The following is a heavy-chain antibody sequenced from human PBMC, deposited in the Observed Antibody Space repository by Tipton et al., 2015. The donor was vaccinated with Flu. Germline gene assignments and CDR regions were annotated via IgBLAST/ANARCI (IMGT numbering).Heavy chain of an antibody. D-gene: IGHD6-19*01. CDR3: ARASGFVYIDY. V-gene: IGHV4-61*02. CDR2: IYTSGST. J-gene: IGHJ4*02. Sequence: TLSLTCTVSGDSITSSSNYWGWIRQPPGKGLEWIGRIYTSGSTNYNPSLKSRVTISVDTSKNQFSLKLSSVTAADTAVYYCARASGFVYIDYWGQGTLVTVSS. CDR1: GDSITSSSNY.